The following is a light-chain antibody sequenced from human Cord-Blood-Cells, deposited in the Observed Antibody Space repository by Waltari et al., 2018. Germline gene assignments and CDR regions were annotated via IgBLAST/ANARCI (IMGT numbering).Light chain of an antibody. V-gene: IGLV2-11*01. CDR1: SSDVGGYNY. CDR2: DVS. Sequence: QSALTQPRSVSGSPGQSVTISCTGTSSDVGGYNYVSWYQPHPGKAPKLMIYDVSKRPSGVPDRFSGSKSGNTASLTISGLQAEDEADYYCCSYAGSYSRYVFGTGTKVTVL. J-gene: IGLJ1*01. CDR3: CSYAGSYSRYV.